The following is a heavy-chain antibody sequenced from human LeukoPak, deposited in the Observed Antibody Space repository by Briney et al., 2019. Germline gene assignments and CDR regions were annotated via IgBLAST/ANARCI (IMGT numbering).Heavy chain of an antibody. CDR2: ISGYNGHT. CDR1: GYTFTSYG. Sequence: ASVKVSCKASGYTFTSYGISWVRQAPGQGLEWMGWISGYNGHTNYAQKFQGRVTMTTDTSTSTAYMELRSLRSDDTAVYYCARDRLRFLEWFNAFDLWGQGTLVTVSS. D-gene: IGHD3-3*01. V-gene: IGHV1-18*01. J-gene: IGHJ3*01. CDR3: ARDRLRFLEWFNAFDL.